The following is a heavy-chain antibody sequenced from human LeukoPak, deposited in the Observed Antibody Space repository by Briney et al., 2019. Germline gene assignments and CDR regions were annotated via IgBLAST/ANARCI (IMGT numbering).Heavy chain of an antibody. CDR3: ARDLIVVVPAAIEAFDI. D-gene: IGHD2-2*01. J-gene: IGHJ3*02. CDR1: VYTFTRYG. V-gene: IGHV1-18*01. CDR2: ISAYIGNT. Sequence: ASVKVSCKPSVYTFTRYGISWVRQAPGQGLEWMGWISAYIGNTNYAQKLQGRVTMTTDTSTSTAYMELRSLRSDDTAVYYCARDLIVVVPAAIEAFDIWGQGTMVTVSS.